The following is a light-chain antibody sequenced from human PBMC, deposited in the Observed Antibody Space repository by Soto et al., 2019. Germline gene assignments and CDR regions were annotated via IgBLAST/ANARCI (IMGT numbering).Light chain of an antibody. J-gene: IGKJ1*01. V-gene: IGKV3-15*01. CDR1: QSVDNN. CDR2: GSF. CDR3: QQYNIWPQT. Sequence: EIVMTQSPVTLSASPGESATLSCRASQSVDNNVAWYQQKPGQAPRLLIVGSFARATGIPARFSGSGSGSEFTLTISGLQSEDFAVYFCQQYNIWPQTFGQGTKVEIK.